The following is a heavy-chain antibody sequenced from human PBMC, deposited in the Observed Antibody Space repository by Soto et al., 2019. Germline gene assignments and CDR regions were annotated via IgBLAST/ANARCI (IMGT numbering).Heavy chain of an antibody. Sequence: WASVKVSCKASGFTFNSYGISWVRQAPGQGLEWMGWISAYNGKTNYAQKIQGRVTMTTDTSTSTVYMELRSLRSDDTAVYYCARDRYYYGSGSYYISWFDPWGQGTLVTVSS. CDR1: GFTFNSYG. V-gene: IGHV1-18*01. J-gene: IGHJ5*02. CDR2: ISAYNGKT. CDR3: ARDRYYYGSGSYYISWFDP. D-gene: IGHD3-10*01.